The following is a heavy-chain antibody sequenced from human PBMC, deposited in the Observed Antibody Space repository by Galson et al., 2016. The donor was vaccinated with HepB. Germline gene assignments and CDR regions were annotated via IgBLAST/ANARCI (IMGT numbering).Heavy chain of an antibody. V-gene: IGHV3-20*04. J-gene: IGHJ4*02. CDR1: GFSFDDYG. Sequence: SLRLSCAVSGFSFDDYGMSWVRQAPGKGLEWVSGINWKGHNRGYADSVKGRFSIARDNGNNSLYLQMNSLRVDDTAFYYCVRVGGSCWSGVFDYWAQGALGTVSS. D-gene: IGHD2-15*01. CDR2: INWKGHNR. CDR3: VRVGGSCWSGVFDY.